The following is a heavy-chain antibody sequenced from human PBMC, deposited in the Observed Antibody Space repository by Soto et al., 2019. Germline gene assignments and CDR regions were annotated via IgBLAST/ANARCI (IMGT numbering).Heavy chain of an antibody. D-gene: IGHD3-3*01. CDR3: AMYDFWSGSPLFS. V-gene: IGHV3-53*01. J-gene: IGHJ1*01. CDR2: IYSGGST. CDR1: GFTVSSNY. Sequence: GGSLRLSCAASGFTVSSNYMSWVRQAPGKGLEWVSVIYSGGSTYYADSVKGRFTISRDNSKNTLYLQMNSLRAEDTAVYYCAMYDFWSGSPLFSWGQGTLVTVSS.